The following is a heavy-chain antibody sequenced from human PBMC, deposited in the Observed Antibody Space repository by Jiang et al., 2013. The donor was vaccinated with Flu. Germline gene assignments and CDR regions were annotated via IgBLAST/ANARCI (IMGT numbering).Heavy chain of an antibody. CDR3: ARAQEFFYDSSGFDYYFDY. V-gene: IGHV4-59*02. Sequence: GPGLVKSSETLSLTCSVSGVSVSGYYWSWIRQPPGKGLEWIGYISYSGTPNSNPSLKSRVTLSVDTSENQFSLKLTSVTAADTAVYYCARAQEFFYDSSGFDYYFDYWGQGTLVTVSS. CDR1: GVSVSGYY. D-gene: IGHD3-22*01. J-gene: IGHJ4*02. CDR2: ISYSGTP.